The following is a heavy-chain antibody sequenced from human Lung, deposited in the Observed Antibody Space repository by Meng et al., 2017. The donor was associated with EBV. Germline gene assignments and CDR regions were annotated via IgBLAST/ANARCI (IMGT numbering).Heavy chain of an antibody. CDR3: AATVNDGYFDY. CDR2: IYYSGST. CDR1: GGFIGSGGYY. D-gene: IGHD4-11*01. J-gene: IGHJ4*02. V-gene: IGHV4-31*03. Sequence: GQVQKSGQELLMLSQALSLTFTVFGGFIGSGGYYWSWSRQHPGKGLEWIGYIYYSGSTYYNPSLKNRVTISVDTSKNQFSLKLSSVTAADTAVYYCAATVNDGYFDYWGQGTLVTVSS.